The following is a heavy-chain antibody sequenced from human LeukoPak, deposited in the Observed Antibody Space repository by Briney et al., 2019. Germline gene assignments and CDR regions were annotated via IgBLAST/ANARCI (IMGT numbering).Heavy chain of an antibody. V-gene: IGHV3-23*01. CDR1: GFSFSNLA. J-gene: IGHJ4*02. D-gene: IGHD6-19*01. CDR2: ISDSGGTT. Sequence: GGSLRLSCVASGFSFSNLAMGWVRQAPGKGLEWVSVISDSGGTTYYADSVKGRFTMSRDNSGNTLYLRMNSLRVEDTAVYYCAKDARRSSGWYFFDHWGQGTLVTVSS. CDR3: AKDARRSSGWYFFDH.